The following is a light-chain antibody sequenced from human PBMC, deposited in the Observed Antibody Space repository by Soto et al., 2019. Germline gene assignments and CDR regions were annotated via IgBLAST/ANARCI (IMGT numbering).Light chain of an antibody. CDR1: QTISRT. CDR3: QQYNSFST. V-gene: IGKV1-5*01. Sequence: DIQVTQSPSTLSGSVGDRVTITCRASQTISRTLAWYQQKPGKAPKLLIFEASTLESGVPSRFSGSGSGTELTLTVSSLKTDDFETYYCQQYNSFSTFGQGTKVDIK. CDR2: EAS. J-gene: IGKJ1*01.